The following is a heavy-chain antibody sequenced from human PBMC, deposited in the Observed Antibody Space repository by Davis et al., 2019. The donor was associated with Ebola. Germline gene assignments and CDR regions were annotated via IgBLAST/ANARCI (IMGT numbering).Heavy chain of an antibody. CDR3: ARGIVVVAATDICYFDY. Sequence: PGGSLRLSCAASGFTFSSYRMNFVSQAPGKGLEWVSSISSSSSYIYYADSVKGRFTISRDNAKNSLYLQMNSLRAEDTAVYYYARGIVVVAATDICYFDYWGQGTLVTVSS. J-gene: IGHJ4*02. CDR2: ISSSSSYI. V-gene: IGHV3-21*03. D-gene: IGHD2-15*01. CDR1: GFTFSSYR.